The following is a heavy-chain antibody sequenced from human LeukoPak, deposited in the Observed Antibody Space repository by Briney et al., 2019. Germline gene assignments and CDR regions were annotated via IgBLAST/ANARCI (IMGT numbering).Heavy chain of an antibody. J-gene: IGHJ4*02. CDR2: ISHSGNAI. V-gene: IGHV3-11*01. Sequence: GGSLRLSSAASGFTFSDYYMSWIRRAPGKGLEWVSYISHSGNAIREADSVRGRFTISRDNAQNSLYLQMNSLRAEDTAVYYCARYRVITNDYFDYWGQGTLVTVSS. CDR3: ARYRVITNDYFDY. D-gene: IGHD3-16*01. CDR1: GFTFSDYY.